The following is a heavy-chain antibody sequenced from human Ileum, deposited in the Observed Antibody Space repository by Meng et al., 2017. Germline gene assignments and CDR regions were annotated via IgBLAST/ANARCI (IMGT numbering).Heavy chain of an antibody. J-gene: IGHJ4*02. Sequence: VPVEESGPGLATSSGTPLLPCAVCGGFIRISTCWRWGRQPPGKGLEWIGEIYHSGSTNYNPSLKSRVTISVDKSKNQFSLKLSSVTAADTAVYYCARYILRWGYYFDYWGQGTLVTVSS. CDR2: IYHSGST. D-gene: IGHD4-23*01. CDR1: GGFIRISTC. V-gene: IGHV4-4*02. CDR3: ARYILRWGYYFDY.